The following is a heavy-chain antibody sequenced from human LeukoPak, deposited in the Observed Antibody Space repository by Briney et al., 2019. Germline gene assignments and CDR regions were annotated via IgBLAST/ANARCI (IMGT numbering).Heavy chain of an antibody. CDR2: ISWNSRSI. V-gene: IGHV3-9*01. CDR1: GFTFDDYA. Sequence: GGSLRLSCAASGFTFDDYAMHWVRQAPGKGLEWVSGISWNSRSIGYADSVKGRFTISRDNTKSSLYLQMDSLRAEDTALYYCAKDSNPYYGSGSYYSVRKPYYFDYWGQGTLVTVSS. CDR3: AKDSNPYYGSGSYYSVRKPYYFDY. J-gene: IGHJ4*02. D-gene: IGHD3-10*01.